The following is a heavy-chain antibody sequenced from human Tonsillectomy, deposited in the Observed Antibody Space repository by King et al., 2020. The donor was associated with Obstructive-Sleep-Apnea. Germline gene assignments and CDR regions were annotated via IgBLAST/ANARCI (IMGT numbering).Heavy chain of an antibody. V-gene: IGHV3-30*04. CDR1: GFTFSSYA. J-gene: IGHJ4*02. Sequence: VQLVESGGGVVQPGRSLRLSCAASGFTFSSYAMHWVRQAPGKGLEWVAVISYDGSNKYYADSVKGRFTISRENSKNTLYLQMNSLRAEDTAVYYCARGNYYDFWSGYFRGDYWGQGTLVTVSS. CDR2: ISYDGSNK. D-gene: IGHD3-3*01. CDR3: ARGNYYDFWSGYFRGDY.